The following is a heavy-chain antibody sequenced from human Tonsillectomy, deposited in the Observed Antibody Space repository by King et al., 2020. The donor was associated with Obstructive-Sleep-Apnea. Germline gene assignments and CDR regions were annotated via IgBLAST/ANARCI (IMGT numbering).Heavy chain of an antibody. CDR1: GGSISSYY. CDR2: IYYSGRT. D-gene: IGHD2-15*01. Sequence: QLQESGPGLVKPSETLSLTCTFSGGSISSYYLSWIRQPPGKGLEWIGYIYYSGRTNYNPSLKSRVTISVDTSKNQFSLKLGSVTAADTAVYYCAREGVGGGSGFDYWGQGTLVTVSS. CDR3: AREGVGGGSGFDY. V-gene: IGHV4-59*12. J-gene: IGHJ4*02.